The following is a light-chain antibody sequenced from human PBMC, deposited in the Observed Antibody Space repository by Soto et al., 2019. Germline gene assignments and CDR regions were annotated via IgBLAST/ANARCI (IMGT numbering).Light chain of an antibody. CDR2: GAS. V-gene: IGKV3-20*01. J-gene: IGKJ1*01. Sequence: VLTQSPGTLSLSPGDRATLSWRASQSVSSSNLAWYQQKPGQAPRLLIYGASSRATGIPDRFSGGGSGTEFTLTISSLQPEDFAVYYCQQHDNWPTGTFGQGTQVDIK. CDR1: QSVSSSN. CDR3: QQHDNWPTGT.